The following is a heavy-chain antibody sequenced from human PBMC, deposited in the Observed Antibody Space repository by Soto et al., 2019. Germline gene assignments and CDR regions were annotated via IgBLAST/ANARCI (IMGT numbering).Heavy chain of an antibody. CDR1: GFTFSSYA. V-gene: IGHV3-23*01. CDR3: AKDRAAAGPYYYCMDV. J-gene: IGHJ6*02. Sequence: EVQLLESGGGLVQPGGSLRLSCAASGFTFSSYAMSWVRQAPGKGLEWVSALSGSGGSTYYADSVKGWFTISRDKSKNRLYLQMNSLRAEDTAVYYWAKDRAAAGPYYYCMDVWGQGTTVTVSS. D-gene: IGHD6-13*01. CDR2: LSGSGGST.